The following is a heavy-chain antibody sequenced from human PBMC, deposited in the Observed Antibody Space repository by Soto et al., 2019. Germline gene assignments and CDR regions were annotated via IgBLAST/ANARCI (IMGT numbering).Heavy chain of an antibody. J-gene: IGHJ5*02. V-gene: IGHV1-46*01. Sequence: ASVKVSCTASGYTFTRYYMHWVRQASGQGLEWMGIINPSGGSTSYAQKFQGRVTMTRDTSTSTVYMELSSLRSEDTAVYYCARRSYYDISVYYLDNWIDPWG. D-gene: IGHD3-22*01. CDR3: ARRSYYDISVYYLDNWIDP. CDR1: GYTFTRYY. CDR2: INPSGGST.